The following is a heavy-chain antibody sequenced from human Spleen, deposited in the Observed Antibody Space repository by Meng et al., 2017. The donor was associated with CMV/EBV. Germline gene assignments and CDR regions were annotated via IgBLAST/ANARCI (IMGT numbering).Heavy chain of an antibody. J-gene: IGHJ5*02. CDR1: GFTFSSYG. Sequence: GGSLRLSCAASGFTFSSYGMHWVRQAPGKGVEWVAVISYDGRTKYYADSVKGRFTSSSDNPKNTLYLQMNSLRAEDTAVYYCAKVIYLRSMAPWGQGTLVTVSS. CDR3: AKVIYLRSMAP. V-gene: IGHV3-30*19. D-gene: IGHD2-2*02. CDR2: ISYDGRTK.